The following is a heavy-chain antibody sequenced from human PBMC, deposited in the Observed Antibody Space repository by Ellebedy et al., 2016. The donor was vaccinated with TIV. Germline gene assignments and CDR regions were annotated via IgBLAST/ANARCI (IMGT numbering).Heavy chain of an antibody. CDR1: GGSFRGYS. Sequence: SETLSLTXAVYGGSFRGYSWTWIRQPPGKGLEWIGEINHSGSTNYNPSLKSRVSISVDTSKNQFSLKLSSVTAADTAVYYCAKSLHYSSSSFFDFWGQGTLVTVSS. D-gene: IGHD6-6*01. CDR3: AKSLHYSSSSFFDF. V-gene: IGHV4-34*01. J-gene: IGHJ4*02. CDR2: INHSGST.